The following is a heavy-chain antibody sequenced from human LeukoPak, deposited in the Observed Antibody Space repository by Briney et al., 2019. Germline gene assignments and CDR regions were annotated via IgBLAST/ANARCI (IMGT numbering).Heavy chain of an antibody. D-gene: IGHD3-3*01. J-gene: IGHJ4*02. CDR1: GFTFSSYS. CDR2: ISSSGIYI. CDR3: ARDRYDYWSGYSY. V-gene: IGHV3-21*01. Sequence: GGSLRLSCAASGFTFSSYSMNWVRQAPGKGLEWVSSISSSGIYIYCADSVKGRFTISRDNANNSLSLQMSSLRAEDTAVYYCARDRYDYWSGYSYWGQGTLVTVSS.